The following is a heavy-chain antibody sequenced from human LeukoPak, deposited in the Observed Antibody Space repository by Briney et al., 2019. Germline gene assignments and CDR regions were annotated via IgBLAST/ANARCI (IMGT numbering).Heavy chain of an antibody. CDR1: GFTFSSYA. CDR2: ISYDGSNK. D-gene: IGHD4-17*01. Sequence: LSGGSLRLSCAASGFTFSSYAMHWVRQAPGKGLEWVAVISYDGSNKYYADSVKGRFTISRDNSKNTLYLQMNSLRAEDTAVYYCAKGGHDYGDAPFDYWGQGTLVTVSS. J-gene: IGHJ4*02. CDR3: AKGGHDYGDAPFDY. V-gene: IGHV3-30-3*01.